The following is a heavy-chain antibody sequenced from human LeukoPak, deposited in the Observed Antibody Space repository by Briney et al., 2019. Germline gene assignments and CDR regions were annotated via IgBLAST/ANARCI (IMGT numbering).Heavy chain of an antibody. CDR3: ARPARGWSLAVAGQPHYFDY. J-gene: IGHJ4*02. D-gene: IGHD6-19*01. CDR2: IIPILGIA. V-gene: IGHV1-69*04. Sequence: GASVKVSCKASGGTFSSYAISWVRQAPGQGLEWMGRIIPILGIANYAQKFQGRVTITADKSTSTAYMELSSLRSEDTAVYYCARPARGWSLAVAGQPHYFDYWGQGTLVTVSS. CDR1: GGTFSSYA.